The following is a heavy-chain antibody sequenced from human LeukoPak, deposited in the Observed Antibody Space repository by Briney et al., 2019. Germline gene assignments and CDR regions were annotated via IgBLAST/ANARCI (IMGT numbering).Heavy chain of an antibody. CDR1: GFTFSSYS. J-gene: IGHJ6*02. Sequence: GGSLRLSCAASGFTFSSYSMNWVRQAPGKGLEWVSHITASGTAMFYADSVKGRFTISRDNAKNSLYLQMNSLRAEDTAVYYCARGAVAGRHDYNYYYYGMDVWGQGTTVTVSS. CDR3: ARGAVAGRHDYNYYYYGMDV. V-gene: IGHV3-48*04. D-gene: IGHD6-19*01. CDR2: ITASGTAM.